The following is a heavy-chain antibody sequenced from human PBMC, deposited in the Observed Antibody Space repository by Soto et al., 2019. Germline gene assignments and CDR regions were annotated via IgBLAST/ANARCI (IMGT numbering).Heavy chain of an antibody. CDR1: GESISSGGYY. CDR3: ARASSSSSAADY. Sequence: QVQLQESGPGLVKPSQTLSLTCSVSGESISSGGYYWSWIRHHPGKGLEWIGYIYDSESGYYNPSLTSRVTISMDTSKNHFAMRLSSVTAADTAVYYCARASSSSSAADYWGQGTLATVSS. J-gene: IGHJ4*02. D-gene: IGHD6-6*01. V-gene: IGHV4-31*03. CDR2: IYDSESG.